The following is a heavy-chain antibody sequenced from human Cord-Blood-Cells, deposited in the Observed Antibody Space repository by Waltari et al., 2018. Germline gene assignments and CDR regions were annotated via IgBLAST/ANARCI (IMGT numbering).Heavy chain of an antibody. V-gene: IGHV3-21*01. CDR1: GFTFSSYS. D-gene: IGHD2-15*01. Sequence: EVQLVESGGGLVKPGGSLRLSCAASGFTFSSYSMNWVRQAPGKGLEWVSSISSSSSYIYYADSVKGRFTISRDNAKNSLYLQMNSLRAEYTAVYYCARGTVVAATPFDYWGQGTLVTVSS. CDR3: ARGTVVAATPFDY. J-gene: IGHJ4*02. CDR2: ISSSSSYI.